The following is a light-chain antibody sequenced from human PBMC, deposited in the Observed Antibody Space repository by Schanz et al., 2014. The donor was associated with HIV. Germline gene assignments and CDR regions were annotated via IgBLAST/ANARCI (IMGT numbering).Light chain of an antibody. J-gene: IGLJ1*01. CDR3: CSYAGSSSYV. Sequence: QSALTQPASVSGSPGQSITISCTGTSNDVGGYNFVSWYQQHPGKAPKLLIYDVTYRPSGISNRFSGSKSGYTASLTISGLQAEDEADYYCCSYAGSSSYVFGTGTKVTVL. CDR1: SNDVGGYNF. V-gene: IGLV2-23*02. CDR2: DVT.